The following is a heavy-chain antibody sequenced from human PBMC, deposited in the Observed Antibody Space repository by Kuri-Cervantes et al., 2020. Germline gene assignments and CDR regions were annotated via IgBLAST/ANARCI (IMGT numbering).Heavy chain of an antibody. D-gene: IGHD6-13*01. J-gene: IGHJ4*02. V-gene: IGHV4-38-2*01. CDR1: GYSISNGYY. CDR2: ISHVVGT. Sequence: SETLSLTCDVSGYSISNGYYWGWIRQPPGKGLEWIGTISHVVGTYYNPSLESRLTTSIDTSKNQFSLKLSSVTAADTAVYYCMRLFGIAAAGQIDYWGQGSLVTVSS. CDR3: MRLFGIAAAGQIDY.